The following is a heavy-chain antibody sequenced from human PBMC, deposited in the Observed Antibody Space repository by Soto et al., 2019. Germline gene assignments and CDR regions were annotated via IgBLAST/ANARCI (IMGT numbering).Heavy chain of an antibody. J-gene: IGHJ4*02. Sequence: EVQLVESGGGLVQPGRSLRLSCVASGFTFEEYAMHWVRQAPGKGLEWVAGVSWNSGSLGYADSVKGRFTISRDDAKNSLYLQMNSLRPEDTASYYCAKDKFTVPLNQQIDYWGQGTLVTVSS. V-gene: IGHV3-9*01. CDR3: AKDKFTVPLNQQIDY. D-gene: IGHD2-2*01. CDR1: GFTFEEYA. CDR2: VSWNSGSL.